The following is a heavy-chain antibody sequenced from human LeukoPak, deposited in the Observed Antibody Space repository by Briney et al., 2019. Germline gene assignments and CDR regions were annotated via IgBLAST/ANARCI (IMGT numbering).Heavy chain of an antibody. CDR3: ARDFYGDDGHHPFDY. Sequence: SETLSLTCSVSGGSISNYYWNWLSQPAGKGLQWIGRIYASGSTNYNPSLKSRVTISMDKSKNHFSLNLKSVTAADTAFYYCARDFYGDDGHHPFDYWGQGIQVTVSS. J-gene: IGHJ4*02. CDR2: IYASGST. V-gene: IGHV4-4*07. D-gene: IGHD2/OR15-2a*01. CDR1: GGSISNYY.